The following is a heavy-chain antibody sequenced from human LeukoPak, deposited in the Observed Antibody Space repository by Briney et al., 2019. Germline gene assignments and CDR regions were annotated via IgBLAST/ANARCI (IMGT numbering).Heavy chain of an antibody. CDR3: ARGQRGENWFDP. Sequence: ASVKVSCKASGYTCTSYDINWVRQATGQGLEWMGWMNPNSGNTGYAQKFQGRVTMTRNTSISTAYMELSSLRSEDTAVYYCARGQRGENWFDPWGQGTLVTVSS. CDR1: GYTCTSYD. D-gene: IGHD3-16*01. V-gene: IGHV1-8*01. J-gene: IGHJ5*02. CDR2: MNPNSGNT.